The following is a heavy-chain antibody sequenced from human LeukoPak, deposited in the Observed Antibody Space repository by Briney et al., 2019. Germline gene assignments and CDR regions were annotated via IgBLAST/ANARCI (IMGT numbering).Heavy chain of an antibody. V-gene: IGHV3-7*04. CDR3: ARDTLTENFDY. J-gene: IGHJ4*02. D-gene: IGHD4/OR15-4a*01. CDR2: IKQDGSEK. CDR1: GFTFSSYW. Sequence: GRSLRLSCAASGFTFSSYWMSWVRQAPGKGLEWVANIKQDGSEKYYVDSVKGRFTISRDNAKNSLYLQMNSLRAEDTAVYYCARDTLTENFDYWGQGTLVTVSS.